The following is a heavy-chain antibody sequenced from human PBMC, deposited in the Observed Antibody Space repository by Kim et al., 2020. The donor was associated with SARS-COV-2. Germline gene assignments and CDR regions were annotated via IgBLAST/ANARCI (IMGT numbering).Heavy chain of an antibody. CDR1: GGSFSGYY. Sequence: SETLSLTCAVYGGSFSGYYWSWIRQPPGKGLEWIGEINHSGSTNYNPSLKSRVTISVDTSKNQFSLKLSSVTAADTAVYYCARVHIRDFDYWGQGTLVTVSS. CDR2: INHSGST. CDR3: ARVHIRDFDY. V-gene: IGHV4-34*01. J-gene: IGHJ4*02. D-gene: IGHD3-10*01.